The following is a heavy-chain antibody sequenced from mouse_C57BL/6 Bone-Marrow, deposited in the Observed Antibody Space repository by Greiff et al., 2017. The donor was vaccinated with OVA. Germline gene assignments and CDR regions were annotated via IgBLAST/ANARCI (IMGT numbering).Heavy chain of an antibody. CDR1: GFTFSDYG. CDR2: ISSGSSTI. J-gene: IGHJ3*01. V-gene: IGHV5-17*01. CDR3: AREDWFAY. Sequence: VHVKQSGGGLVKPGGSLKLSCAASGFTFSDYGMHWVRQAPEKGLEWVAYISSGSSTIYYADTVKGRFTISRDNAKNTLFLQMTSLRSEDTAMYYCAREDWFAYWGQGTLVTVSA.